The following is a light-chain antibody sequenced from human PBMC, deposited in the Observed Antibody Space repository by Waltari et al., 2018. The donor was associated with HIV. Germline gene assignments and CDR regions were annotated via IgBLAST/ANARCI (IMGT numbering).Light chain of an antibody. J-gene: IGKJ4*01. V-gene: IGKV3-20*01. CDR1: QSVTSGY. CDR2: GAS. Sequence: IVLTQSADTLSLSPGESATPSCMASQSVTSGYLAWYQQKPGRTPRLVISGASSRATGIPDRFSGSGSGTHFTLTINGVEPEDFAVYFCQQYATSPELTFGGGTQLDIK. CDR3: QQYATSPELT.